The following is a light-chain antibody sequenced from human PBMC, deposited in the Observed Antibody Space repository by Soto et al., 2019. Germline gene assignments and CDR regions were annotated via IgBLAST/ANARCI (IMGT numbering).Light chain of an antibody. CDR1: SSNIGNNY. CDR2: ENN. Sequence: QSVLTQPPSVSAAPGQKVTISCSGSSSNIGNNYVSWYQQLPGTAPKLLIYENNKRPSGIPDRFSGSKSGTSATLGITGLQTGDEADYYCGTWDSSLRPSYVFGTGTKVPVL. J-gene: IGLJ1*01. CDR3: GTWDSSLRPSYV. V-gene: IGLV1-51*02.